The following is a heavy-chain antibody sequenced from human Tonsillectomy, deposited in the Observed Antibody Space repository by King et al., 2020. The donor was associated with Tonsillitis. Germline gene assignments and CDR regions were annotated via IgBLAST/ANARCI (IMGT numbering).Heavy chain of an antibody. CDR2: VNSTTNII. D-gene: IGHD3-10*01. Sequence: VQLVESGGGLVQPRGSLRLSCAASGFTFSNFGMNWVRQAPGKGLEWVSHVNSTTNIIYYADSVKGRFTISRDNAKNSLFLQMNSLRAEDTAVYYCARGDYYYGSGTYDPFFFDYWGQGTLVTVSS. CDR3: ARGDYYYGSGTYDPFFFDY. V-gene: IGHV3-48*01. J-gene: IGHJ4*02. CDR1: GFTFSNFG.